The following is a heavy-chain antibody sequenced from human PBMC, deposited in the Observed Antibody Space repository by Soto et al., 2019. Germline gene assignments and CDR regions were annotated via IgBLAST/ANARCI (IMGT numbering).Heavy chain of an antibody. CDR1: GYTFTGYY. CDR3: ARDARGDEAPMDY. J-gene: IGHJ4*02. CDR2: INPNSGGT. D-gene: IGHD3-10*01. V-gene: IGHV1-2*04. Sequence: QVQLVQSGAEVKKPGASVKVSCKASGYTFTGYYMHWVRQAPGQGLEWMGWINPNSGGTNYAQKSQGWVTMTRDTSISTAYVELSRLRSDDTAVYDCARDARGDEAPMDYWGQGTLVTVSS.